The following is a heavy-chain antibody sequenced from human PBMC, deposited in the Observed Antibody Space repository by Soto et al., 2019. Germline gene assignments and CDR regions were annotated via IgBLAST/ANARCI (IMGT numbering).Heavy chain of an antibody. CDR1: GGSISRSPYY. V-gene: IGHV4-39*07. Sequence: PSETLSLTCIVSGGSISRSPYYWGWIRQTPGKGLEWIASVFYRGNTFYNPSLKSRVTISVDRSKNQFSLKLSSVTAADTAVYHCARVPSPWGQGTLVTISS. J-gene: IGHJ5*02. CDR3: ARVPSP. CDR2: VFYRGNT.